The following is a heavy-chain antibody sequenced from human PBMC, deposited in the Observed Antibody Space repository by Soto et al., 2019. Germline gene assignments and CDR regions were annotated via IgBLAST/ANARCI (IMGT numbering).Heavy chain of an antibody. CDR2: IYYSGST. D-gene: IGHD6-6*01. J-gene: IGHJ4*02. V-gene: IGHV4-59*01. CDR1: GGSISDFY. CDR3: ARVGGLAARTFDY. Sequence: SETLSLTCTVSGGSISDFYWSWIRQPPGKGLEWIGYIYYSGSTNYNPSLKSRVTISVDTSKNQFSLNLRSMSPADTAVYYCARVGGLAARTFDYWGPGTLVTVYS.